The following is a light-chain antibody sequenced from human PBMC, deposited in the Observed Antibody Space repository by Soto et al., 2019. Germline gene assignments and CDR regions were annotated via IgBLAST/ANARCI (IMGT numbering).Light chain of an antibody. J-gene: IGKJ1*01. CDR1: ETVATN. CDR2: GAS. CDR3: QQYFEWTPMT. V-gene: IGKV3-15*01. Sequence: EVVMTQSPATLSVSPGERATLSCRASETVATNLAWYQQKPGQAPRLLISGASTRAAGISDRFRGSGYGTEFTLTISSLRSEDSAIYYCQQYFEWTPMTFGQGTKVEI.